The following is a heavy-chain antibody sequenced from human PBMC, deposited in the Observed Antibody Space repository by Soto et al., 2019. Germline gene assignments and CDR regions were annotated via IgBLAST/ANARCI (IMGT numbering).Heavy chain of an antibody. V-gene: IGHV1-69*06. J-gene: IGHJ4*02. D-gene: IGHD4-17*01. CDR3: ARGRHLTTVTSFDY. CDR1: GGTFSSYA. CDR2: IIPIFGTA. Sequence: SVKVSCKASGGTFSSYAISWVRQAPGQGLEWKGGIIPIFGTANYAQKFQGRVTITADKSTSTAYMELSSLRSEDTAVYYCARGRHLTTVTSFDYWGQGTLVTVSS.